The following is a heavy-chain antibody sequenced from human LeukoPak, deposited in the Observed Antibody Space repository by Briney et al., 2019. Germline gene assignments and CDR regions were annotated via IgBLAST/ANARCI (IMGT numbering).Heavy chain of an antibody. CDR1: DDSISGYY. CDR2: IYPSGST. J-gene: IGHJ3*02. Sequence: TSETLSLTCTASDDSISGYYYIWIRQPPGKGLEWIAYIYPSGSTKYNPSLKSPVTVSVDTSKNQLSLRLSSVTAADTAVYYCARRAAATRAFDIWGQGTTVTDSS. D-gene: IGHD6-25*01. CDR3: ARRAAATRAFDI. V-gene: IGHV4-4*09.